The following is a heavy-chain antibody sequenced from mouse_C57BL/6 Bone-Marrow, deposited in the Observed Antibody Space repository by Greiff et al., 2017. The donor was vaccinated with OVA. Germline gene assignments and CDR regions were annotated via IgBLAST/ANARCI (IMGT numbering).Heavy chain of an antibody. CDR1: GYSITSGYY. CDR3: ARGYLYGGYYFDY. D-gene: IGHD1-1*02. V-gene: IGHV3-6*01. Sequence: EVQLQESGPGLVKPSQSLSLTCSVTGYSITSGYYWNWIRQPPGNKLEWMSYLSYDGSNNYNPSFKNRISITRDPSMNQLFLKLKSVTSEDTATYDCARGYLYGGYYFDYWGQGTTLTVSS. J-gene: IGHJ2*01. CDR2: LSYDGSN.